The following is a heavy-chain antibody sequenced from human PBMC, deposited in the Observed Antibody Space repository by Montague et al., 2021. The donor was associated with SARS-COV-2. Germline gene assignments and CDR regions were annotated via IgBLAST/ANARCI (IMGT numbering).Heavy chain of an antibody. CDR3: ARENDILTGLYY. J-gene: IGHJ4*02. Sequence: SETLSLTCTASGGSISYYHWSWIRQPPGKGLEWIGNIYYSVSTNXXPSLKSGVTISVDTSKNQCSLKLSSVTAADTAVYYCARENDILTGLYYWGQGTLVTVSS. D-gene: IGHD3-9*01. CDR1: GGSISYYH. V-gene: IGHV4-59*01. CDR2: IYYSVST.